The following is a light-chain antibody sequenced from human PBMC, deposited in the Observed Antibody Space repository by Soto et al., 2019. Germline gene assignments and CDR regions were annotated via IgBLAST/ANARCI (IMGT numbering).Light chain of an antibody. CDR3: QQSYSNPWT. CDR2: GAS. V-gene: IGKV1-39*01. CDR1: QSITNF. J-gene: IGKJ1*01. Sequence: DIPMTQSPSSLSAFVGDRVTITCRASQSITNFLNWYQQEPGKAPKLLIFGASSLQRGVPSRFSGTGSGTDFTLTISSLRPEDFAIYYCQQSYSNPWTFGQGTRVEIK.